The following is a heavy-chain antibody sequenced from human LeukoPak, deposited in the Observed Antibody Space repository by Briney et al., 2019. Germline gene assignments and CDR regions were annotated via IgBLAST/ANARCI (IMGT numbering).Heavy chain of an antibody. V-gene: IGHV1-69*05. CDR3: ATDGPFFYASSGGGLT. Sequence: AASVKVSCKASGGTFRNYTISWVRQAPGQGLEWMGRFIPIFGTTNYAQKFQGRVTITTDEPTTTAYMELSSLRSEDTAVYYCATDGPFFYASSGGGLTWGQGTMVTVSS. D-gene: IGHD3-22*01. CDR1: GGTFRNYT. CDR2: FIPIFGTT. J-gene: IGHJ3*01.